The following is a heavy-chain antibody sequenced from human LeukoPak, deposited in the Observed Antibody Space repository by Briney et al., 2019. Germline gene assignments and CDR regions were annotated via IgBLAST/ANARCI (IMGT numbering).Heavy chain of an antibody. Sequence: ASVKVSCKASGGTFSSYAISWVRQAPGQGLEWMGRIIPIFGTANYAQKFQGRVTITTDESRSTAYMELSSLRSEDTAVYYCATARGDTVTTSWFDPWGQGTLVTVSS. D-gene: IGHD4-17*01. CDR1: GGTFSSYA. V-gene: IGHV1-69*05. J-gene: IGHJ5*02. CDR2: IIPIFGTA. CDR3: ATARGDTVTTSWFDP.